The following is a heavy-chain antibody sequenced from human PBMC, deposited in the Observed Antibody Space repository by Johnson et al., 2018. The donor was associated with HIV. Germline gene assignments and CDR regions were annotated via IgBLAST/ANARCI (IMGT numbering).Heavy chain of an antibody. V-gene: IGHV3-33*01. CDR2: IWYDGSNK. CDR1: GFTFSSYG. Sequence: QVQLVESGGGVVQPGGSLRLSCAASGFTFSSYGMHWVRQAPGKGLEWVAVIWYDGSNKNYADSVKGRFTISRDNSKNTLYLQMNSLRAEDTAVYYCATSIASDAVDIWGQGTMVTVSS. J-gene: IGHJ3*02. CDR3: ATSIASDAVDI. D-gene: IGHD2-21*01.